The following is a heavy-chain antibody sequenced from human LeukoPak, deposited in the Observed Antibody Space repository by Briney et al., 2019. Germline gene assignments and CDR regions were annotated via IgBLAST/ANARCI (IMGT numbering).Heavy chain of an antibody. CDR3: TRDIIVAAPDYYGMDV. D-gene: IGHD6-13*01. J-gene: IGHJ6*02. CDR2: IRSKGYGGTT. V-gene: IGHV3-49*04. CDR1: GFTLGDYA. Sequence: GGSLRLSCRASGFTLGDYAMTWVRQAPGKGLEWVGFIRSKGYGGTTEYAASVRGRFTISRDDSKSIAYLQMNSLKTEDTAVYYCTRDIIVAAPDYYGMDVWGQGTTVTVSS.